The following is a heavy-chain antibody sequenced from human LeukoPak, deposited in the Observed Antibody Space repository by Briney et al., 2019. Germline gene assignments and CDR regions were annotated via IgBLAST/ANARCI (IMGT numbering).Heavy chain of an antibody. CDR2: INYSGGST. CDR3: ARGGRAGVVWGYSDY. V-gene: IGHV1-46*01. CDR1: GYTFTNYY. J-gene: IGHJ4*02. Sequence: GSVRVSCKASGYTFTNYYIHWARQAPGRGLEWMGIINYSGGSTSYAQRFQGRVTMTRDTSTSTVYMDLSSLTSEDTAVYYCARGGRAGVVWGYSDYWGQGTLVTVSS. D-gene: IGHD6-13*01.